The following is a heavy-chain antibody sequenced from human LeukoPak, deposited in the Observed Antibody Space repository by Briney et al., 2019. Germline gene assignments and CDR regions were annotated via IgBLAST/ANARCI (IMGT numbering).Heavy chain of an antibody. CDR2: INPSGGST. CDR1: RYTFTSYY. D-gene: IGHD2-2*01. V-gene: IGHV1-46*01. CDR3: ARSPIGLYCSSTSCHRPLDDYYYYGMDV. J-gene: IGHJ6*02. Sequence: ASVKVSCKASRYTFTSYYMHWVRQASGQGLEWMGIINPSGGSTSYAQKFQGRVTMTRDTSTSTVYMELSSLRSEDTAVYYCARSPIGLYCSSTSCHRPLDDYYYYGMDVWGQGTTVTVSS.